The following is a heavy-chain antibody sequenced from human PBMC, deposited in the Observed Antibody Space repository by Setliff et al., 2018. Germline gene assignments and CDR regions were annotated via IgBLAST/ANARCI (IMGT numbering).Heavy chain of an antibody. D-gene: IGHD1-1*01. CDR2: IFYSGNT. CDR3: ARIRGPTGNCQEAFDI. CDR1: GGSMTSYY. V-gene: IGHV4-59*01. J-gene: IGHJ3*02. Sequence: SETLSLTCTVSGGSMTSYYWTWIRQHPGEGLEWIGYIFYSGNTEYNPSLKSRVTISVDTSKSQFSLKLTSVTAADTAVYYCARIRGPTGNCQEAFDIWSEGTMVT.